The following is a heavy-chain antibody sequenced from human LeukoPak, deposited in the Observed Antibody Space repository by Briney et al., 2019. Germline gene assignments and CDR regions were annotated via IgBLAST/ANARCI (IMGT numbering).Heavy chain of an antibody. D-gene: IGHD3/OR15-3a*01. CDR1: GFTFSHAW. Sequence: PGGSLRLSCEATGFTFSHAWMSWVRQAPGKGLEWIGRNRSKTDGGTADYAAPVKGRFIISRDDSRNTLYLQMNSLKTEDTAVYYCTTWTDLYDYWGQGILVTVSS. J-gene: IGHJ4*02. CDR2: NRSKTDGGTA. CDR3: TTWTDLYDY. V-gene: IGHV3-15*01.